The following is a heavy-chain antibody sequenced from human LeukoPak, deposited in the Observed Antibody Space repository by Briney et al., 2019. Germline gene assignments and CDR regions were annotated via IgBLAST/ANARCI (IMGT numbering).Heavy chain of an antibody. Sequence: SGPGLVKPSQTLSLTCAISGDSVSSNSAAWNWIRQFPSRGLEWLGRTYYRSKWYNDYAISVKSRITFTPDTSKNQFSLQLNSMTPEDTAVYYCARGEDSFSHWGQGTLVTVSS. D-gene: IGHD1-26*01. J-gene: IGHJ4*02. V-gene: IGHV6-1*01. CDR3: ARGEDSFSH. CDR2: TYYRSKWYN. CDR1: GDSVSSNSAA.